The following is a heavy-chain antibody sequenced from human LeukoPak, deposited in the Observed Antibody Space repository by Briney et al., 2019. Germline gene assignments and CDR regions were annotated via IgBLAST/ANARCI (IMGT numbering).Heavy chain of an antibody. V-gene: IGHV1-18*01. Sequence: ASVKVSCKASGYTFTSYGISWVRQAPGQGLEWMGWISAYNGNTNYAQKLQGRVTMTTDTSTSTAYMELRSLRSDDTPVYYCARTGYCSGGSCLTSYYYYYMDVWGKGTTVTVSS. CDR2: ISAYNGNT. D-gene: IGHD2-15*01. CDR1: GYTFTSYG. J-gene: IGHJ6*03. CDR3: ARTGYCSGGSCLTSYYYYYMDV.